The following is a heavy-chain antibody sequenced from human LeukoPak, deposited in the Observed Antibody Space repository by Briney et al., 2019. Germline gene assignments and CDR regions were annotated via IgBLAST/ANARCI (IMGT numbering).Heavy chain of an antibody. V-gene: IGHV3-33*06. CDR2: IWYDGGNK. J-gene: IGHJ4*02. CDR1: GFTFSSYG. CDR3: AKEKDFWSGYLFDY. D-gene: IGHD3-3*01. Sequence: GGSLRLSCAASGFTFSSYGMHWVRQAPGKGLEWVAVIWYDGGNKYYADSVKGRFTISRDNSKNTLYLQMNSLRAEDTAVYYCAKEKDFWSGYLFDYWGQGTLVTVSS.